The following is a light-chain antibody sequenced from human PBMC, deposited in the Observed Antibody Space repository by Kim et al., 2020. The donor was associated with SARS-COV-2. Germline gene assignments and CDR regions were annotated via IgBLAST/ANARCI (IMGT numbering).Light chain of an antibody. CDR2: GAS. CDR1: QSVSSN. J-gene: IGKJ4*01. Sequence: EIVMTQSPATLSVSPGERATLSCRASQSVSSNLAWYQQNPGQAPRLLIYGASTRATGIPARFSGSGSGTEFTLTISSLQSEDFAVYYCQQYNNWPQTFGGGTKVDIK. V-gene: IGKV3-15*01. CDR3: QQYNNWPQT.